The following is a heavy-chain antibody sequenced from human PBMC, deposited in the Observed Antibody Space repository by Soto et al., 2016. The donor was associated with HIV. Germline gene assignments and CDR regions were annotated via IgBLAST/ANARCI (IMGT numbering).Heavy chain of an antibody. V-gene: IGHV1-18*01. D-gene: IGHD1-26*01. CDR3: ARVGGSPTPPSS. CDR1: GYTFTSYG. Sequence: QVQLVQSGAEVKKPGASVKVTCKTSGYTFTSYGVSWVRQAPGQGLEWMGWISAYNGKTTYAQKFQGRLTMTTDTSTSTAYMELRSLRSDDTAVYYCARVGGSPTPPSSWGQGTMVTVSS. J-gene: IGHJ3*01. CDR2: ISAYNGKT.